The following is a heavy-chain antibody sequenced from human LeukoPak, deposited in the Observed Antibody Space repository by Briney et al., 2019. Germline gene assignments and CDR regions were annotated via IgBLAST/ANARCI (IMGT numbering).Heavy chain of an antibody. CDR3: ARAYDSSGFGAFDI. CDR2: IWYDGSNK. Sequence: GGSLRLSCEASGYIFSSYGMHWVRQAPGKGLEWVEVIWYDGSNKYYAGSVKGRFTISRDNSKNTLYLQMNSLRAEDTAVYYCARAYDSSGFGAFDIWGQGTMVTVSS. V-gene: IGHV3-33*01. D-gene: IGHD3-22*01. CDR1: GYIFSSYG. J-gene: IGHJ3*02.